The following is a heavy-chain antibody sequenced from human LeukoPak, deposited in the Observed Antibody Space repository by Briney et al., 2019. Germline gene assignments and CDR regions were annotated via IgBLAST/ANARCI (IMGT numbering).Heavy chain of an antibody. CDR2: TVGGRPDT. CDR1: GFTFSNYA. Sequence: GGSLRLSCAASGFTFSNYAMSWVRQTPGKGLEWVAATVGGRPDTYHAESVKGRFTISRDNSKNTLYLQMNSLRAEDTAVYYCARDRYYDILTGYYHYYYYMDVWGKGTTVTVSS. D-gene: IGHD3-9*01. CDR3: ARDRYYDILTGYYHYYYYMDV. V-gene: IGHV3-23*01. J-gene: IGHJ6*03.